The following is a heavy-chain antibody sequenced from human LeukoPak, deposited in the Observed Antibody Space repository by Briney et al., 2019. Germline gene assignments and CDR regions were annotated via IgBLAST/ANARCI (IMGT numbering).Heavy chain of an antibody. Sequence: PSETLSLTCTVSGGSISSYYWSWIRQPAGKGLEWIGRIYTSGSTNYHPSLKSRVTISVDTSENQFSLKLSSVTAADTAVYYCARESRDYYVRYFDYWGQGTLVTVSS. CDR3: ARESRDYYVRYFDY. CDR2: IYTSGST. J-gene: IGHJ4*02. V-gene: IGHV4-4*07. D-gene: IGHD3-10*02. CDR1: GGSISSYY.